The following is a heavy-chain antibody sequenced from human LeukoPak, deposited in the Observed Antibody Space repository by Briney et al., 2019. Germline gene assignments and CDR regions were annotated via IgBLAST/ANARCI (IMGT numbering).Heavy chain of an antibody. CDR2: ISSSSSYI. CDR3: ARAEVPAAVKSGAFDI. Sequence: GGSLRLSCAASGFIFSSYSMNWVRQAPGKGLEWVSFISSSSSYIYYADSVKGRFTISRDNAKNSLYLQMNSLRAEDTAVYYCARAEVPAAVKSGAFDIWGQGTMVTVSS. CDR1: GFIFSSYS. V-gene: IGHV3-21*01. D-gene: IGHD2-2*01. J-gene: IGHJ3*02.